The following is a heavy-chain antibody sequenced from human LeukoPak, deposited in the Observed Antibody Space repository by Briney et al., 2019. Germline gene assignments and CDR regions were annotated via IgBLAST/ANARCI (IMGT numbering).Heavy chain of an antibody. CDR3: ARVTATSSRDIVVVPAAY. J-gene: IGHJ4*02. CDR1: GYTFTSYG. V-gene: IGHV1-18*01. D-gene: IGHD2-2*01. CDR2: ISAYNGNT. Sequence: ASVKVSCKASGYTFTSYGISWVRQAPGQGLEWMGWISAYNGNTNHAQKLQGRVTMTTDTSTSTAYMELRSLRSDDTAVYYCARVTATSSRDIVVVPAAYWGQGTLVTVSS.